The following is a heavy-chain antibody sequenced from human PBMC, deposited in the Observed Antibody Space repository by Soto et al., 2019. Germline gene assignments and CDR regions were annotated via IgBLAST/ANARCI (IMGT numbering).Heavy chain of an antibody. CDR1: GVTFSIYC. D-gene: IGHD1-7*01. J-gene: IGHJ4*02. CDR2: IWYDGSNK. CDR3: ARGSRITGTTFSYYFDY. V-gene: IGHV3-33*01. Sequence: GGALRLSCAASGVTFSIYCMHWVRQAQGKGLEWVAVIWYDGSNKYYADSVKGRFTISRDNSKNTLYLQMNSLRAEDTAVYYCARGSRITGTTFSYYFDYWGQGTLVTVSS.